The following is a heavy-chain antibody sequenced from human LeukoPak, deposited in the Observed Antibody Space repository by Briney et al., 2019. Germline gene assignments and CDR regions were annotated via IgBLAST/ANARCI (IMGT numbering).Heavy chain of an antibody. CDR3: ARPRSSTTPFDC. Sequence: GGSLRLSCAASGFTFSSYGMHWVRQAPGKGLEWVAVISYDGSNKYYADSVKGRFTISRDNAKNSLYLQVNSLRAEDTAVYYCARPRSSTTPFDCWGQGTLITVSS. CDR2: ISYDGSNK. V-gene: IGHV3-30*03. J-gene: IGHJ4*02. D-gene: IGHD2-2*01. CDR1: GFTFSSYG.